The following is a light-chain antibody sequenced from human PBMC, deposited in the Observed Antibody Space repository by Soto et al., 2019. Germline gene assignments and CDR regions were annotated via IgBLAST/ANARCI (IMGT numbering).Light chain of an antibody. CDR1: QSVSVNS. CDR3: QQYGSSPPFT. V-gene: IGKV3-20*01. CDR2: AAS. Sequence: EIVLTQSPGTLSLSPGERATLSCRASQSVSVNSLAWYQQKGGQAPRLLIYAASTRATGVPDRFSGTGSGTDFALTISRLETDDFAVYYCQQYGSSPPFTFGPGTKVDIK. J-gene: IGKJ3*01.